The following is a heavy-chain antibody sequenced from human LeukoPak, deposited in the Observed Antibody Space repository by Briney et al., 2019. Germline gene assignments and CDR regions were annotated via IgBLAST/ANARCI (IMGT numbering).Heavy chain of an antibody. CDR3: ARGGYYDSSGYGPRYFQH. D-gene: IGHD3-22*01. J-gene: IGHJ1*01. CDR1: GFTFCSYS. Sequence: PGGSLRLSCAASGFTFCSYSMNWVRPAPGKGLEWVSSISSSSSYIYYADSVKGRFTISRDNAKNSLSLQMHSLRAEDTAVYYCARGGYYDSSGYGPRYFQHWGQGTLVTVSS. V-gene: IGHV3-21*01. CDR2: ISSSSSYI.